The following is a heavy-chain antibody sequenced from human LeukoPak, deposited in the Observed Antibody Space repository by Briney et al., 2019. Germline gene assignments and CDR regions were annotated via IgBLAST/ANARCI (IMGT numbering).Heavy chain of an antibody. Sequence: SETLSLTWTVSGGSISSYYWSWIRQPPGKGLEWIGYIYYSGSTNYNPSLKSRVTISVDTSKNQFSLKLSSVTAADTAVYYCARVRDSSGYDYYYYMDVRGKGTTVTVSS. J-gene: IGHJ6*03. CDR3: ARVRDSSGYDYYYYMDV. CDR1: GGSISSYY. V-gene: IGHV4-59*01. D-gene: IGHD3-22*01. CDR2: IYYSGST.